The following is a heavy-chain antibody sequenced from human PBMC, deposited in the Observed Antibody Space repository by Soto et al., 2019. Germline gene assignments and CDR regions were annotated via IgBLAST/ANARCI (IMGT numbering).Heavy chain of an antibody. CDR1: GGSISSGGYS. J-gene: IGHJ6*02. CDR3: ARASGYCSSTSCDGALYYYGMDV. D-gene: IGHD2-2*01. V-gene: IGHV4-30-2*01. Sequence: SETLSLTCAVSGGSISSGGYSWSWIRQPPGKGLEWIGYIYHSGSTYYNPSLKSRVTISVDRSKNQFSLKLSSVTAADTAVYYCARASGYCSSTSCDGALYYYGMDVWGQGTTVTVSS. CDR2: IYHSGST.